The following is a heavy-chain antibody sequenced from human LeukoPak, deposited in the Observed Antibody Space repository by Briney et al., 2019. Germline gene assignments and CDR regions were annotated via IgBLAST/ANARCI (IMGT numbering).Heavy chain of an antibody. J-gene: IGHJ4*02. CDR1: GGSISSGDYY. V-gene: IGHV4-30-4*01. D-gene: IGHD2-2*03. Sequence: PSQTLSLTCTVSGGSISSGDYYWSWIRQPPGKGVEWIGSIYYSGSAYYNPSLKSRVTISVDTSKNQFSLKLSSVSAADTAVYYCASGLARFHGSASDYWGQGALVTVSS. CDR3: ASGLARFHGSASDY. CDR2: IYYSGSA.